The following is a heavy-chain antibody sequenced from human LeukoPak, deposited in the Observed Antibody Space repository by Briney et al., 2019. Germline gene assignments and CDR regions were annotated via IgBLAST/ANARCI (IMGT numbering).Heavy chain of an antibody. V-gene: IGHV3-30*18. Sequence: GRSLRLSCAASGFTFSSYGMHWVRQAPGKGLEWVAVISYDGSNKYYADSVKGRFTISRDNSKNTPYLQMNSLRAEDTAVYYCAKFSGYGDYAAPDAFDIWGQGTMVTVST. CDR3: AKFSGYGDYAAPDAFDI. J-gene: IGHJ3*02. D-gene: IGHD4-17*01. CDR2: ISYDGSNK. CDR1: GFTFSSYG.